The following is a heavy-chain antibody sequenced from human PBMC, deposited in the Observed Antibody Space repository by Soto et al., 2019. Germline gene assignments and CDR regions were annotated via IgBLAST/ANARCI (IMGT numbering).Heavy chain of an antibody. D-gene: IGHD6-19*01. CDR1: GFTFSTYV. V-gene: IGHV3-23*01. J-gene: IGHJ4*02. CDR3: ASAQWREGLNS. CDR2: ILGGGAST. Sequence: PGGSLRLSCAASGFTFSTYVMNWVRQAPGQGLEWVSSILGGGASTYCADSVKGRFTISRDTAKNSLYLHMNDLRDEDRGVYYWASAQWREGLNSRGQGTLVTVSS.